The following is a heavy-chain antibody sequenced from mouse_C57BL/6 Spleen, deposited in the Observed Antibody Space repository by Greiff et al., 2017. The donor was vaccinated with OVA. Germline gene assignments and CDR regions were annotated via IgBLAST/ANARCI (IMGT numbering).Heavy chain of an antibody. J-gene: IGHJ3*01. D-gene: IGHD1-1*01. V-gene: IGHV1-82*01. CDR2: IYPGDGDT. Sequence: QAQLQQSGPELVKPGASVKISCKASGYAFSNSWMNWVKQRPGKGLEWIGRIYPGDGDTNYNGKFKGKATLTADKSSSTAYMQLSSLTSEDSAVYFCARSITTVPWFAYWGQGTLVTVSA. CDR3: ARSITTVPWFAY. CDR1: GYAFSNSW.